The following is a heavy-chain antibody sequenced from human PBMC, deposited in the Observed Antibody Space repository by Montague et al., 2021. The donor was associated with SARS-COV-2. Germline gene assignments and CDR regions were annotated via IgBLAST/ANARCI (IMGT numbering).Heavy chain of an antibody. J-gene: IGHJ6*02. V-gene: IGHV4-39*07. CDR2: MYYGGST. CDR1: GGSISSSNYY. D-gene: IGHD3-10*01. Sequence: SETLSLTCTVPGGSISSSNYYWGWIRQPPGKGLEWIGNMYYGGSTYYNPSLKSRVTISIDTSKNQFSLKLSSMTAADTAVYYCARDDIVLQGVTKGMDVWGQGTTVTVSS. CDR3: ARDDIVLQGVTKGMDV.